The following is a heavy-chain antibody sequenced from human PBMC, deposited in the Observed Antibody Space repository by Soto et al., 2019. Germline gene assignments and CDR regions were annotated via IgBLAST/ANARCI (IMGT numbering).Heavy chain of an antibody. Sequence: SCAASVLTFTRSSMNWVRQAPGKGLEWVSSISSTTNYIYYADSMKGRFTVSRDNAKNSVYLEMNSLSAEDTDVYYCARESEDLTSNFDCWGQGTLVTVSS. V-gene: IGHV3-21*01. CDR3: ARESEDLTSNFDC. CDR1: VLTFTRSS. J-gene: IGHJ4*02. CDR2: ISSTTNYI.